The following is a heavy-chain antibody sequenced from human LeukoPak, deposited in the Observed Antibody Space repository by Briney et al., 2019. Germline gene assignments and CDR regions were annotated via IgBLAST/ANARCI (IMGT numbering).Heavy chain of an antibody. CDR1: GFTFSTYW. Sequence: GGSLRLSCAVSGFTFSTYWMHWVRQAPGKGLVWVSLINSDGSNKIYADSVKGRFTISRDNAKNTLFLQMNSLRAEDTAVYYCTRPYYYGSGSTPHWGQGTLVTVSS. CDR3: TRPYYYGSGSTPH. CDR2: INSDGSNK. J-gene: IGHJ4*02. V-gene: IGHV3-74*01. D-gene: IGHD3-10*01.